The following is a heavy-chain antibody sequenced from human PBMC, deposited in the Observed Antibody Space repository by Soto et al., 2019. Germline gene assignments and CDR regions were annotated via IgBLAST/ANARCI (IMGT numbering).Heavy chain of an antibody. V-gene: IGHV4-39*07. CDR2: IYYSGST. Sequence: SETLSLTCTVSGGSISSSSYYWGWIRQPPGKGLVCIGIIYYSGSTYYNPSLKSRVTISVDTSKNQFSLKLSSVTAADTAVYYCASHYRRRGWEWATEPLFDYWGQGTLVTVSS. CDR3: ASHYRRRGWEWATEPLFDY. CDR1: GGSISSSSYY. D-gene: IGHD6-19*01. J-gene: IGHJ4*02.